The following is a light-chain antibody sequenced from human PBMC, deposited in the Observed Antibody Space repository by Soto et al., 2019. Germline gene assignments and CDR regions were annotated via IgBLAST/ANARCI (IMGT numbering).Light chain of an antibody. CDR3: YSYTSSNTHV. J-gene: IGLJ1*01. Sequence: TQPPPLSGSPGPSITHPCPGASSDVGGYNYVSWYQHHPGKVPQLMIYDVSNRPSGVSNRFSGSKSGNTASLTISGLQAEDEADYYCYSYTSSNTHVFGTGTKVTV. CDR1: SSDVGGYNY. V-gene: IGLV2-14*03. CDR2: DVS.